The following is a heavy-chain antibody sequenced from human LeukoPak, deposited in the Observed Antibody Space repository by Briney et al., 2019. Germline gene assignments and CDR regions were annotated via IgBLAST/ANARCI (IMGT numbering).Heavy chain of an antibody. Sequence: PGGSLRLSCAASGFTFSNYWMSWVRQAPGKGLVWLANTKPDGSETHYVDSVKGRFTVSRDNAKNSLYLQVDSLRADDTAVYYCARYSSSSSVVALGQGALVTVSS. J-gene: IGHJ5*02. CDR2: TKPDGSET. V-gene: IGHV3-7*01. CDR1: GFTFSNYW. D-gene: IGHD6-13*01. CDR3: ARYSSSSSVVA.